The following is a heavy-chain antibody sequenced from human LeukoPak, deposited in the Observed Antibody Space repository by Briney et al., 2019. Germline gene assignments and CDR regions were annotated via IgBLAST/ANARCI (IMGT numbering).Heavy chain of an antibody. D-gene: IGHD2/OR15-2a*01. Sequence: GGSLRLSCEASGFTFKNYWMSWVRQAPGKGLERVANIKQDGNEKYYVESVKGRFTVSRDNAKNSLDLQMNSLRAEDTAVYYCVSFYETYWGRGTLVTVSS. V-gene: IGHV3-7*01. J-gene: IGHJ4*02. CDR3: VSFYETY. CDR2: IKQDGNEK. CDR1: GFTFKNYW.